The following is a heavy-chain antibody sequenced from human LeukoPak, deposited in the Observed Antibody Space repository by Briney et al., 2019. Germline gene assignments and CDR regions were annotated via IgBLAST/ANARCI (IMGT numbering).Heavy chain of an antibody. CDR2: IIPIFDEA. CDR3: ERRPERWPQNHRTLDN. V-gene: IGHV1-69*04. D-gene: IGHD5-24*01. CDR1: GYTFTSYG. Sequence: ASVKVSCKASGYTFTSYGISWVRQAPGQGLEWMGRIIPIFDEAIYAQKFRGRVTITADKSTSTAYMELSSLRSEDTAVYYCERRPERWPQNHRTLDNWGQGTLVTVSS. J-gene: IGHJ4*02.